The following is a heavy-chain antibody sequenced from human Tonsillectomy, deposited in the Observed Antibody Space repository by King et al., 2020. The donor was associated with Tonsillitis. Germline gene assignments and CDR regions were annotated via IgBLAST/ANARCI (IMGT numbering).Heavy chain of an antibody. Sequence: QLVQSGAEVKKPGSSVKVSCKASGGTFSSYVISWVRQAPGQGLEWMGRIIPILGIANYAQKFQGRVTITADKSTSTAYMELSSLRSEDTAVYYCARETGHDSSGYYPSTWGQGTLVTVSS. D-gene: IGHD3-22*01. CDR1: GGTFSSYV. CDR2: IIPILGIA. J-gene: IGHJ4*02. CDR3: ARETGHDSSGYYPST. V-gene: IGHV1-69*09.